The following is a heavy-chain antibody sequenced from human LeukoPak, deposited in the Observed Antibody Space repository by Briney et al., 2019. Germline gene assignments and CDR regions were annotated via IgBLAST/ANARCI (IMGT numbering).Heavy chain of an antibody. CDR2: IWYDGSNK. CDR3: ARARLPKYYFDY. D-gene: IGHD6-25*01. CDR1: GFTFSSYG. V-gene: IGHV3-33*01. J-gene: IGHJ4*02. Sequence: PGGSLRLSCAASGFTFSSYGMHWVRQAPGKGLEWVAVIWYDGSNKYYADSVKGRFTISRDNSKNTLYLQMNSLRAEDTAVYYCARARLPKYYFDYWGQGTLVTVSS.